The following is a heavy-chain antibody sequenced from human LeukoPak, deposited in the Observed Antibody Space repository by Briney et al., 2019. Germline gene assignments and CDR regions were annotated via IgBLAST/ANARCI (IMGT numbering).Heavy chain of an antibody. J-gene: IGHJ6*02. CDR1: GFTFSIYS. Sequence: PGGSLRLSCAAAGFTFSIYSMNWVRQAPGKGLEWVSYISSSSSTIYYADSVKGRFTISRDNAKNSLYLQMTSLRAEDTAVYYCASLQGYCSSTSCYAIYYGMDVWGQGTTVTVSS. CDR2: ISSSSSTI. CDR3: ASLQGYCSSTSCYAIYYGMDV. D-gene: IGHD2-2*01. V-gene: IGHV3-48*01.